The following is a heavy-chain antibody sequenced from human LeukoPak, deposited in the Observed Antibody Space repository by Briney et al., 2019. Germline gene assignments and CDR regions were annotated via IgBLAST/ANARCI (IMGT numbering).Heavy chain of an antibody. Sequence: PGKSLRLSCVASGFTFSSYGMHWARQAPGKGLEWVAVTSYEGSNKNYADSVKGRFTISRDNSKNTLYLQMNSLRAEDTAVYYCANNGRGGWYDYYYGMDVWGKGTTVTVSS. J-gene: IGHJ6*04. D-gene: IGHD6-19*01. V-gene: IGHV3-30*18. CDR2: TSYEGSNK. CDR3: ANNGRGGWYDYYYGMDV. CDR1: GFTFSSYG.